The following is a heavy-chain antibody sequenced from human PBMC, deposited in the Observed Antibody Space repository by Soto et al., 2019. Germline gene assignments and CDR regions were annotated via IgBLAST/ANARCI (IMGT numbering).Heavy chain of an antibody. CDR1: GFTFSSYG. CDR2: IWYDGSNK. V-gene: IGHV3-33*01. CDR3: ARVNWNYVGGVNYYYGMDV. D-gene: IGHD1-7*01. J-gene: IGHJ6*02. Sequence: GGSLRLSCAASGFTFSSYGMHWVRQAPGKGLEWVAVIWYDGSNKYYADSVKGRFTISRDNSKNTLYLQMNSLRAEDTAVYYCARVNWNYVGGVNYYYGMDVWGQGTTVTVSS.